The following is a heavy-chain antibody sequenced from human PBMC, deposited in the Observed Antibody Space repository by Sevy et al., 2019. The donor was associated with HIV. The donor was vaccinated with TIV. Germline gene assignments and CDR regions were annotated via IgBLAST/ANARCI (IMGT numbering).Heavy chain of an antibody. CDR3: ARAGPFPYSYYGMDV. J-gene: IGHJ6*02. V-gene: IGHV3-30*04. CDR2: ISYDGSNK. CDR1: GFTFSSYA. Sequence: GGSLRLSCAASGFTFSSYAMHWVRQAPGKGLEWVAVISYDGSNKYYADSVKGRFTISRDNSKNTLYLQMNSLRAEDTAVYYCARAGPFPYSYYGMDVWGQGTTVTVSS.